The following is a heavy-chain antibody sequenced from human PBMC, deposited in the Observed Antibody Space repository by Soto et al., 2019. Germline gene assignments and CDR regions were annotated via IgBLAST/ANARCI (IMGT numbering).Heavy chain of an antibody. Sequence: SETLSLTCTVSGGSISSYNWIWIWQSPGKGLECIGYIHYSGSTNYNPSLKSRVTISVDRSKNQFSLKVSSVTAADTALYFCARAASSGTYLRVSYFDYWGQGTLVTVSS. J-gene: IGHJ4*02. V-gene: IGHV4-59*01. D-gene: IGHD1-26*01. CDR2: IHYSGST. CDR3: ARAASSGTYLRVSYFDY. CDR1: GGSISSYN.